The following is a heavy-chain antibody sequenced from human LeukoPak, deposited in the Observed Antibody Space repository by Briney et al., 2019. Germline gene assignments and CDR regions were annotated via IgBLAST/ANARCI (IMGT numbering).Heavy chain of an antibody. CDR1: GGSISRHY. J-gene: IGHJ5*02. D-gene: IGHD2-15*01. Sequence: PSETLSLTCTVSGGSISRHYWSWVRQPPGKGLEWIGYLYYSGSTNYNPSLKSRVTISVDTSKNQFSVKLSSVTAADTAVYYCARDHCSGGSCYSGTGWFDPWGQGTLVTVSS. CDR2: LYYSGST. CDR3: ARDHCSGGSCYSGTGWFDP. V-gene: IGHV4-59*11.